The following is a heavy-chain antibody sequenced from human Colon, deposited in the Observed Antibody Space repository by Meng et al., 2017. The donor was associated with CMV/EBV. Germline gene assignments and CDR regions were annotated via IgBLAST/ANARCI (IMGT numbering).Heavy chain of an antibody. J-gene: IGHJ6*02. D-gene: IGHD3-10*01. CDR2: ISASSATK. CDR1: GFTFNNAW. V-gene: IGHV3-48*04. Sequence: GESLKISCATSGFTFNNAWMTWVRQAPGKGLEWISYISASSATKKYADSVKGRFTISRDNTKNSLDLQMNSLRAEDTAVYYCAKDLGFGDFFYLDVWGQGTTVTVSS. CDR3: AKDLGFGDFFYLDV.